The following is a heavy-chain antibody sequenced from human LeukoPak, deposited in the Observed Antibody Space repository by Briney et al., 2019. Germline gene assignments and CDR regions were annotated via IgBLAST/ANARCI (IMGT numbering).Heavy chain of an antibody. J-gene: IGHJ5*02. Sequence: WGSLRLSCAASKVTFSDYAMNWVRQAPGKGLEWVSGISGSGGNTYYADSVKGRFTISRDNSKNTLYLQMNSLRAEDTALYYCAKGTGINHYHWIDPWGQGTQVTVSS. V-gene: IGHV3-23*01. CDR3: AKGTGINHYHWIDP. CDR1: KVTFSDYA. D-gene: IGHD3/OR15-3a*01. CDR2: ISGSGGNT.